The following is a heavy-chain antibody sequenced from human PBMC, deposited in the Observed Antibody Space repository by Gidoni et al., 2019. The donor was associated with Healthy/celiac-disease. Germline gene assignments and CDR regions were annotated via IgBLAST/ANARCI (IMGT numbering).Heavy chain of an antibody. CDR3: ARSGYDYVWGSFFDY. Sequence: QVQLVESGGGVVQPGRSLRLSCAASGFTFSSYAMHWVRQAPGKGLGLVAVISYDGSNKYYADSVKGRFTISRDNSKNTLYLQMNSLRAEDTAVYYCARSGYDYVWGSFFDYWGQGTLVTVSS. V-gene: IGHV3-30-3*01. CDR2: ISYDGSNK. CDR1: GFTFSSYA. D-gene: IGHD3-16*01. J-gene: IGHJ4*02.